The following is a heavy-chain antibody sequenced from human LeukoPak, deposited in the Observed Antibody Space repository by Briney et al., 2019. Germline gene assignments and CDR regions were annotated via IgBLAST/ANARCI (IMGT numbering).Heavy chain of an antibody. CDR2: INPNSGGT. Sequence: GASVKVSCKASGYTFTGYYMHWVRQAPGQGLEWMGWINPNSGGTNYAQKFQGRVTMTRDTSISTAYMELSRLRSDDTAVYYCARDYRYYDILTGYYNTGDYWGQGTLVTVSS. D-gene: IGHD3-9*01. V-gene: IGHV1-2*02. CDR3: ARDYRYYDILTGYYNTGDY. J-gene: IGHJ4*02. CDR1: GYTFTGYY.